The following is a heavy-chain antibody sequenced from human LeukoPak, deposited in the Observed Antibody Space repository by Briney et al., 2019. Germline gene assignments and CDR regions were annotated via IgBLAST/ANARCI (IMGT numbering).Heavy chain of an antibody. D-gene: IGHD3-10*01. CDR3: EIRAGGNEPIASFDY. J-gene: IGHJ4*02. Sequence: ASVKVSCKTSGYTFTGYYMRWMRQAPGQGLEWMGGINLNSGGTNYAQKFQGRVIMTTDTSTSTAYMELSRLRFDDTAVYYCEIRAGGNEPIASFDYWGQGTLVTVSS. CDR1: GYTFTGYY. V-gene: IGHV1-2*02. CDR2: INLNSGGT.